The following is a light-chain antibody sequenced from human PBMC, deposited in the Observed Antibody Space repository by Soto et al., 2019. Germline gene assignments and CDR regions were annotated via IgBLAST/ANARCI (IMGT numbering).Light chain of an antibody. J-gene: IGKJ5*01. CDR2: QVS. Sequence: DVVMTQTPLSLSVAPGQPASISCKSSQSLLHITGETFLFWYLQQTGKSPQLLIYQVSTRVSGVPDRFSGTWSGTDFTLELSRVETDDVGIYCCMQSTQLLPTFGQGTRLEI. CDR1: QSLLHITGETF. V-gene: IGKV2D-29*02. CDR3: MQSTQLLPT.